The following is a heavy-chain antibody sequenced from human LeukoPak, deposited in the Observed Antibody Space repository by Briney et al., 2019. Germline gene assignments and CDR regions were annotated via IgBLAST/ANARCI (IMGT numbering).Heavy chain of an antibody. CDR3: ARLGGLYYYYSSYMDV. CDR2: IYPGDSDT. Sequence: GESLKISCKGSGYSFTSYWIGWVRQMPGKGLEWMGNIYPGDSDTRYSPSFQGQVTISADKSISTAYLQWSSLKASDTAMYYCARLGGLYYYYSSYMDVWGKGTTVTVSS. CDR1: GYSFTSYW. J-gene: IGHJ6*03. V-gene: IGHV5-51*01. D-gene: IGHD3-16*01.